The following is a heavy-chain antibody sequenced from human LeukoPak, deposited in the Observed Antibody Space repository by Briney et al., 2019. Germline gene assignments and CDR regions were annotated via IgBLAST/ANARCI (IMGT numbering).Heavy chain of an antibody. CDR2: ISGSGGST. J-gene: IGHJ3*02. V-gene: IGHV3-23*01. D-gene: IGHD5-18*01. CDR3: APDGGYSYGRDQENAYDI. Sequence: GGSLRLSCAASGFSFSSYAMSWVRQAPGKGLEWISGISGSGGSTYSADSVKGRFTISRDNSKNTLYLQMNSLRAEDTAVYYCAPDGGYSYGRDQENAYDIWGQGTMVTVSS. CDR1: GFSFSSYA.